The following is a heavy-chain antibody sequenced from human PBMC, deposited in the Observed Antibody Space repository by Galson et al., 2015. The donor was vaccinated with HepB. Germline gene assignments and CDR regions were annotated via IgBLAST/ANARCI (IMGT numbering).Heavy chain of an antibody. V-gene: IGHV1-24*01. J-gene: IGHJ3*02. Sequence: SVKVSCKVSGHTLTELSMHWVRQAPGKGLDWLGGFDPGEGRTIYAQKFQGRVTMTEDTSTDTAYMELSSLRSEDTAVYYCARDELMAGDAFDIWGQGTMVTVSS. D-gene: IGHD2-8*01. CDR1: GHTLTELS. CDR3: ARDELMAGDAFDI. CDR2: FDPGEGRT.